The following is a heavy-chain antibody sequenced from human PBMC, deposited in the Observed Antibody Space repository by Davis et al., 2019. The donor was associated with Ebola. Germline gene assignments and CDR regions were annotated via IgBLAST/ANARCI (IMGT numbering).Heavy chain of an antibody. CDR3: ARDRPYSSGGEFDY. D-gene: IGHD3-22*01. V-gene: IGHV1-2*04. Sequence: AASVKVSCKASGGTFSSYAISWVRQAPGQGLEWMGWINPNSGGTNYAQKFQGWVTMTRDTSISTAYMELSSLRSEDTAVYYCARDRPYSSGGEFDYWGQGTLVTVSS. CDR2: INPNSGGT. J-gene: IGHJ4*02. CDR1: GGTFSSYA.